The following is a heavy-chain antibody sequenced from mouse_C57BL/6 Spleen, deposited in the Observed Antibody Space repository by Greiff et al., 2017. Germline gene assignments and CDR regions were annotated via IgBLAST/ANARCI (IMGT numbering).Heavy chain of an antibody. Sequence: EVKLVESGGGLVNPGGSLKLSCAASGFTFSDYGMHWVRQAPEKGLEWVAYISSGSSTIYYADTVKGRFTISRDNAKNTLFLQMTSLRSEDTAMYYCANYYGSAWFAYWGQGTLVTVSA. CDR3: ANYYGSAWFAY. D-gene: IGHD1-1*01. J-gene: IGHJ3*01. CDR2: ISSGSSTI. V-gene: IGHV5-17*01. CDR1: GFTFSDYG.